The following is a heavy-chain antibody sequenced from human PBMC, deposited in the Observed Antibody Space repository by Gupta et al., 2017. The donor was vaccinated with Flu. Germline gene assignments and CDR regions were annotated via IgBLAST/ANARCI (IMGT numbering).Heavy chain of an antibody. Sequence: VRQAPGKGLETVSMINSGGDEEYYMDYVRGRFTISRDNAKNSLTLQMNSLRAEDTAEYYCTGDPGWGALDMWSQGTLVTISS. CDR3: TGDPGWGALDM. J-gene: IGHJ3*02. D-gene: IGHD1-26*01. CDR2: INSGGDEE. V-gene: IGHV3-7*01.